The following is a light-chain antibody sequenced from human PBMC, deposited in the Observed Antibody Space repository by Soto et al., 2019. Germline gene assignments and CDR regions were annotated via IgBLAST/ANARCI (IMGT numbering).Light chain of an antibody. Sequence: QSVLSQPPSASGTPGQRVTISCSGSRSNIGSNTVNWYQQLPGTAPKLLIYSNNQRPSGVPDRFSGSKSGTSASLAVRGLQSEDEADYYCAAWDDSLNGHVVFGGGTKVTVL. V-gene: IGLV1-44*01. CDR3: AAWDDSLNGHVV. CDR2: SNN. CDR1: RSNIGSNT. J-gene: IGLJ2*01.